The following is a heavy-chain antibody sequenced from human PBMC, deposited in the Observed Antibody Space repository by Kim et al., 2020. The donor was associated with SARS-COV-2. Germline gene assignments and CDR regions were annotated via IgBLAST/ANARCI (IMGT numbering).Heavy chain of an antibody. Sequence: SVKVSCKASGGTFSSYAISWVRQAPGQGLEWMGGIIPIFGTANYAQKFQGRVTITADESTSTAYMELSSLRSEDTAVYYCASRFMGGFSSSWYDYAEYFQHWGQGTLVTVSS. CDR2: IIPIFGTA. D-gene: IGHD6-13*01. V-gene: IGHV1-69*13. CDR1: GGTFSSYA. J-gene: IGHJ1*01. CDR3: ASRFMGGFSSSWYDYAEYFQH.